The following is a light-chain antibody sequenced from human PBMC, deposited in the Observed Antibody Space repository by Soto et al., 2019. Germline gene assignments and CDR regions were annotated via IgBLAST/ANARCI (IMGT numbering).Light chain of an antibody. J-gene: IGKJ5*01. CDR2: GAS. V-gene: IGKV3-20*01. Sequence: EIVLTQSPGTLSLSPGERATLSCRASQSISNNYLAWYQHKRGQAPRLLIYGASTRATGIPDRFSGSGSGTDFPLNISRLEPEDFAVYYCQQFDSSAITFGQGTRLEIK. CDR3: QQFDSSAIT. CDR1: QSISNNY.